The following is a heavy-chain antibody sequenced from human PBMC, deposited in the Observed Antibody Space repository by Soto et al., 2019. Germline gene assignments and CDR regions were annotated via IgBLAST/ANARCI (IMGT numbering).Heavy chain of an antibody. CDR2: IYYTGTT. V-gene: IGHV4-59*08. CDR1: GGSIGDYY. Sequence: SSETLSLTCTVSGGSIGDYYWSWIRQSPGKGLEWIGYIYYTGTTRYNPSIKSRVTISVDSSKNQFSLNLRSVSAADTAVYYCARLGGYYQSLDSWGQGTLVTVSS. J-gene: IGHJ5*01. CDR3: ARLGGYYQSLDS. D-gene: IGHD3-22*01.